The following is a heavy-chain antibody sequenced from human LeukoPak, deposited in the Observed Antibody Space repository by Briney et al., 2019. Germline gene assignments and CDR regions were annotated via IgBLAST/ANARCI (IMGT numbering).Heavy chain of an antibody. CDR3: ATDSAPWGRAAGTMDY. CDR1: GHALSDLS. V-gene: IGHV1-24*01. D-gene: IGHD6-13*01. J-gene: IGHJ4*02. CDR2: FDPEVGDK. Sequence: ASVKVSCKISGHALSDLSIHWVRQAPGRGPEWMGGFDPEVGDKMHAQKFQGRVTMTEDTSTDTAYMELNSLRSEDTAVYYCATDSAPWGRAAGTMDYWGQGPLVTVPS.